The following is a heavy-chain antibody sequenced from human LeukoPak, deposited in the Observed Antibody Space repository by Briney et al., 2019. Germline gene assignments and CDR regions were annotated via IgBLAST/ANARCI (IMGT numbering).Heavy chain of an antibody. V-gene: IGHV3-74*01. D-gene: IGHD2-15*01. CDR3: ARVTLNTRNAFDI. CDR2: IKSDGSTT. Sequence: GGSLRLSCAAPKFTFSSYWMHWVRQAPGKGLVWVSRIKSDGSTTYYADSVKGRFTISRDNAKNTLYLQMDSLRAEDTAVYYCARVTLNTRNAFDIWGQGTMVTVSS. J-gene: IGHJ3*02. CDR1: KFTFSSYW.